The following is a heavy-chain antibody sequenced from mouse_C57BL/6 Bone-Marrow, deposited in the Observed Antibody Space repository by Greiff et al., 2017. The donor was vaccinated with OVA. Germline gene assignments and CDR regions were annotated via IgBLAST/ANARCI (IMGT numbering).Heavy chain of an antibody. CDR3: ARSRLYPSSFAY. CDR2: IDPSDSYT. CDR1: GYTFTSYW. V-gene: IGHV1-50*01. Sequence: QLQQPGAELVKPGASVKLSCKASGYTFTSYWMQWVKQRPGQGLEWIGEIDPSDSYTNYNQKFKGKATLTVDTSSSTAYMQLSSLTSEDSAVYYCARSRLYPSSFAYWGQGTLVTVSA. J-gene: IGHJ3*01. D-gene: IGHD3-1*01.